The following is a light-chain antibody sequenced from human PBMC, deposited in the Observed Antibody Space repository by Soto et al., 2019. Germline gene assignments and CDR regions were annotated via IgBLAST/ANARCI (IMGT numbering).Light chain of an antibody. V-gene: IGLV1-51*01. Sequence: QSALTQPASVSGSPGQSITISCTGTSGDIGSYNRVSWYQQHPGKAPKLLIYDNNKRPSGIPDRFSGSKSGTSATLGITGLQTGDEADYYCGTWDSSLSAVVFGGGTKLTVL. CDR1: SGDIGSYNR. J-gene: IGLJ2*01. CDR2: DNN. CDR3: GTWDSSLSAVV.